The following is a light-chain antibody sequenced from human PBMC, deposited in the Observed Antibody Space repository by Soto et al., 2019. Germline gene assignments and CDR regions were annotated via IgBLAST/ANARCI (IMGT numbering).Light chain of an antibody. V-gene: IGKV3-11*01. CDR1: QSVSSY. CDR2: DAS. J-gene: IGKJ2*01. Sequence: EIVLTQSPATLSLSPGERATLSCRASQSVSSYLAWYQQKPGQAPRLLIYDASNRATGIPARFSGSGSGTDFTITISSLEHEDFAVYYCQQRSNWPPYTFGQGTKLEIK. CDR3: QQRSNWPPYT.